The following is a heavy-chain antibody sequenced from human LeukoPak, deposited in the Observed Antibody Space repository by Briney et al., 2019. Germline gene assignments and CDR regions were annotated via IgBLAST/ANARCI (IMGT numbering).Heavy chain of an antibody. Sequence: PSQTLSLTCTVSGGSISSYFWSWIRQPPGKGLEWIGNIYYIGSTNYNPSLKSRVTISVDTSKNQLSLKLTSVTAADTAVFYCVRHLCSGRICYLDYWGQGTLVTVSS. V-gene: IGHV4-59*01. J-gene: IGHJ4*02. CDR2: IYYIGST. CDR1: GGSISSYF. D-gene: IGHD2-15*01. CDR3: VRHLCSGRICYLDY.